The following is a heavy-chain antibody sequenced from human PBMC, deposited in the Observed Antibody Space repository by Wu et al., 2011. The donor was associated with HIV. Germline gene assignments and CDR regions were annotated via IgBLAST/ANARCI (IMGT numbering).Heavy chain of an antibody. J-gene: IGHJ4*02. CDR1: GGTFRNYA. CDR3: ARDRGSGSYYFDY. V-gene: IGHV1-69*05. CDR2: IIPIFDTT. D-gene: IGHD1-26*01. Sequence: QVQLVQSGAEVKKPGSSVKVSCKTSGGTFRNYAISWVRQAPGQGPEWMGGIIPIFDTTNYAQKFQGRVTITTDESTSTAYMELSSLRSEDTAVYYCARDRGSGSYYFDYWGQGTLVTVSS.